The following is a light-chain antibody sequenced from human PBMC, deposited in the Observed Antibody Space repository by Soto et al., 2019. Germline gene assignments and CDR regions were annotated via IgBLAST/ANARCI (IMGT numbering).Light chain of an antibody. CDR1: QSVSTS. J-gene: IGKJ1*01. CDR2: DAS. V-gene: IGKV3-11*01. Sequence: IVLTQSPVTLALSPGESAVLSCRASQSVSTSLAWYQHKPGQAPRLFIYDASKRAPGIPARFTGSGSGTDFTLTISRIEPEDIAVYYCQVRYVWPSFGKGTKVEIE. CDR3: QVRYVWPS.